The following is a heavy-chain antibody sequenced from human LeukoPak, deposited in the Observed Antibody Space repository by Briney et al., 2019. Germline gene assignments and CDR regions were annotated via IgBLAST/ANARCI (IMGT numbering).Heavy chain of an antibody. Sequence: SETLSLTCAVYGGSFSGYYWSWLRHPPGKGLEWIGEINHSGSTNYNPSLKSRVTISVDTSKNQISLKLNSVTAADTAVYYCARAFSGSGSYYSEMLYYYYYMDVWGKGTTVTISS. D-gene: IGHD3-10*01. CDR2: INHSGST. V-gene: IGHV4-34*01. CDR3: ARAFSGSGSYYSEMLYYYYYMDV. CDR1: GGSFSGYY. J-gene: IGHJ6*03.